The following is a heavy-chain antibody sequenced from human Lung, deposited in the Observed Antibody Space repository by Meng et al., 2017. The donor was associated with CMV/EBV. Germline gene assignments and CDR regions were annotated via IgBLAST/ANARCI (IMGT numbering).Heavy chain of an antibody. CDR3: ARRDYYDLGSGN. D-gene: IGHD3-10*01. J-gene: IGHJ4*02. Sequence: GEXXKIPFQVSGNGFTTYWIGWVRQISGKGLEWMGIIYPRDSDTVYMMSFQGRVTISADKSINTVYLQWDSLRASDTAMYYCARRDYYDLGSGNWGQGTLVTVSS. CDR2: IYPRDSDT. CDR1: GNGFTTYW. V-gene: IGHV5-51*01.